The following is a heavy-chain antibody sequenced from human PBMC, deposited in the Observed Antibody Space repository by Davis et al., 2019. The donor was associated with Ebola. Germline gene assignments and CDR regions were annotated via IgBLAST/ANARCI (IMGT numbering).Heavy chain of an antibody. CDR2: VSFNGDNT. CDR1: GFNFSLYG. V-gene: IGHV3-30*03. CDR3: AAKFY. J-gene: IGHJ4*02. Sequence: GESLKISCVASGFNFSLYGMHWVRQAPGKGLEWVAVVSFNGDNTYYADSVKGRFTISRDDSKDTVYLQMNSLRPEDTAVYYCAAKFYWGQGTLVTVSS.